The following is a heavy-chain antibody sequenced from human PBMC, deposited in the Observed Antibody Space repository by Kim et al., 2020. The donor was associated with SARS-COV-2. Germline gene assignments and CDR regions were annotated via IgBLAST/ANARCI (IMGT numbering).Heavy chain of an antibody. V-gene: IGHV3-30*18. J-gene: IGHJ6*02. CDR2: ISYDGSNK. CDR3: AKDRLDRYYYGMDV. D-gene: IGHD6-19*01. CDR1: GFTFSSYG. Sequence: GGSLRLSCAASGFTFSSYGMHWVRQAPGKGLEWVAVISYDGSNKYYADSVKGRFTISRDNSKNTLYLQMNSLRAEDTAVYYCAKDRLDRYYYGMDVWGQGTTVTVSS.